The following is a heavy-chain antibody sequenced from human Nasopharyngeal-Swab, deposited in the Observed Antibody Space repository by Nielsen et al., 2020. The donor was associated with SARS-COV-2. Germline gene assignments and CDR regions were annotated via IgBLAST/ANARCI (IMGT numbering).Heavy chain of an antibody. J-gene: IGHJ4*02. V-gene: IGHV3-21*01. D-gene: IGHD4-17*01. CDR2: ISSSSSYR. Sequence: GGSLSLSCAASGCTFSSGSMNWGCQAPGKGLGWVSSISSSSSYRNYSDSVNDRLTISRDNAYNSLFLQMNSLRAEATAVYYCARALDSVDYVSPNDYWGQGTLVTVSS. CDR3: ARALDSVDYVSPNDY. CDR1: GCTFSSGS.